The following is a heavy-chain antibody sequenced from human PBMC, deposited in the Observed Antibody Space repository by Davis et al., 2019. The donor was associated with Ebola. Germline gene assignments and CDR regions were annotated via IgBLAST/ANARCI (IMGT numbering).Heavy chain of an antibody. CDR1: GGTFSSYA. D-gene: IGHD3-10*01. CDR2: IIPIFGTA. Sequence: AASVKVSCKASGGTFSSYAISWVRQAPGQGLEWMGGIIPIFGTANYAQKFQGRVTITRDTSASTAYMELSSLRSEDTAVYYCARAGAAPRDYWGQGTLVTVSS. CDR3: ARAGAAPRDY. V-gene: IGHV1-69*05. J-gene: IGHJ4*02.